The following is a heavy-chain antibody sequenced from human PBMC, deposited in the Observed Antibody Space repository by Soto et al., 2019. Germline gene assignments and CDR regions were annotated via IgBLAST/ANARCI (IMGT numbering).Heavy chain of an antibody. D-gene: IGHD1-1*01. Sequence: SETLSLTCAVSGGSISSGGYSWSWIRQPPGKGLEWIGYIYHSGSTYYNPSLKSRVTISVDRSKNQFSLKLSSVTAADTAVYYCARETLGTYYFDYWGQGTLVTVSS. V-gene: IGHV4-30-2*01. J-gene: IGHJ4*02. CDR3: ARETLGTYYFDY. CDR2: IYHSGST. CDR1: GGSISSGGYS.